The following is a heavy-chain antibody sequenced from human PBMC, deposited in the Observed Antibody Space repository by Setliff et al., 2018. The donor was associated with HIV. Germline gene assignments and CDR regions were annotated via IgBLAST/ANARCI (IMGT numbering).Heavy chain of an antibody. CDR2: IYPGDSDT. Sequence: GESLKISCKGSGYSFANSWIGWVLQMPGKGLEWMGIIYPGDSDTTYSPSFQGQVTMSADKSISTAYLQWRSLKASDTAMYYCARRHYYDSSGYPNDAFDIWGQGTMVTVS. J-gene: IGHJ3*02. V-gene: IGHV5-51*01. CDR3: ARRHYYDSSGYPNDAFDI. CDR1: GYSFANSW. D-gene: IGHD3-22*01.